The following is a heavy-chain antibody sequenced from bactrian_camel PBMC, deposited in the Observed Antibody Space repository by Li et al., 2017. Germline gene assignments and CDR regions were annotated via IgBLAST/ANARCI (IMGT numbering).Heavy chain of an antibody. D-gene: IGHD6*01. CDR1: LDTVAGRYC. CDR3: AAVRYGGSWYPLCRARSADFGY. Sequence: HVQLVESGGGSVQTGGSLRLSCAASLDTVAGRYCMGWFRQAPGKEREKVAAIASDGNASYEDLVKGRFTISKDNAKNTLYLQMNSLKPEDTAMYYCAAVRYGGSWYPLCRARSADFGYWGQGTQVTVS. CDR2: IASDGNA. V-gene: IGHV3S55*01. J-gene: IGHJ6*01.